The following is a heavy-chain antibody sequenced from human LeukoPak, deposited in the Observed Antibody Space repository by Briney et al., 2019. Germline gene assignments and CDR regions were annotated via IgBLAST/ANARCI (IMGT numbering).Heavy chain of an antibody. CDR3: AKLYCSGGSCYYYFDY. J-gene: IGHJ4*02. D-gene: IGHD2-15*01. Sequence: PGGSLRLSCAASGFTFSSYAMSWVRQAPGKGPEWVSAISGSGGSTYYADSVKGRFTISRDNSKNTLYLQMNSLRAEDTAVYYCAKLYCSGGSCYYYFDYWGQGTLVTVSS. CDR1: GFTFSSYA. V-gene: IGHV3-23*01. CDR2: ISGSGGST.